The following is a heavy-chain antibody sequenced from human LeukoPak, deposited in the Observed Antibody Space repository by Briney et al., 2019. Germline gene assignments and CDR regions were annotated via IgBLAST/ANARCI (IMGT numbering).Heavy chain of an antibody. D-gene: IGHD4-23*01. CDR1: GGSLSSYY. V-gene: IGHV4-59*01. J-gene: IGHJ4*02. Sequence: PSQTLSLTCTVSGGSLSSYYWSWIRQPPGKGLEWIGNIYYSGSTNYNPSLKSRVTMSVGTSKNQFSLKVSSVTAADTAVYYCARDGGGKSRPFDYWGQGTSVAVSS. CDR2: IYYSGST. CDR3: ARDGGGKSRPFDY.